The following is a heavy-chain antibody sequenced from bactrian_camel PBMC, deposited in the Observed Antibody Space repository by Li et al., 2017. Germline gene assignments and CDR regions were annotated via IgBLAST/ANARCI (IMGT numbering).Heavy chain of an antibody. Sequence: QLVESGGGSVQAGESLRLSCAASGYTSSPYCMAWFRQAPGKERGAVVAMNRGGAMTSYAGSVKGRFTISQDKTENTVYLHMASLIPEDTAMYYCATGHLNIHLWLGYVPPAYAFSNWGQGTQVTVS. J-gene: IGHJ4*01. V-gene: IGHV3S25*01. D-gene: IGHD1*01. CDR2: MNRGGAMT. CDR1: GYTSSPYC. CDR3: ATGHLNIHLWLGYVPPAYAFSN.